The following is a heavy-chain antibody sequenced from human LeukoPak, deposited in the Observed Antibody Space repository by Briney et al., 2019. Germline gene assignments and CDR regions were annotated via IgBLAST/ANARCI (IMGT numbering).Heavy chain of an antibody. Sequence: PSETLSLTCTVSGGSMSSGSYYWAWIRQPPGKEMEWIGSIHYSGSTYYNPSLKSRVTISADMSTNQFCLKLTSVTAADTAVYYCVRHPHPPNMDVWGQGTMVSVSS. CDR1: GGSMSSGSYY. J-gene: IGHJ6*02. CDR2: IHYSGST. V-gene: IGHV4-39*01. CDR3: VRHPHPPNMDV.